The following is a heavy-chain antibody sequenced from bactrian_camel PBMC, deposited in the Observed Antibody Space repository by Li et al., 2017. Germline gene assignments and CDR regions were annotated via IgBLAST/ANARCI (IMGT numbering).Heavy chain of an antibody. CDR1: TVVASTRY. J-gene: IGHJ6*01. CDR2: TSFGDYRT. V-gene: IGHV3-3*01. D-gene: IGHD1*01. CDR3: AASRIDAWSWSRENCRSCVWL. Sequence: QLVESGGGSVQAGGSLRLSCTASTVVASTRYMGWFRQSPGTEREAIAATSFGDYRTYYADSVKGRFTISQDITKITVYLQMDSLKPEDTAMYYCAASRIDAWSWSRENCRSCVWLLGRGDPGHRL.